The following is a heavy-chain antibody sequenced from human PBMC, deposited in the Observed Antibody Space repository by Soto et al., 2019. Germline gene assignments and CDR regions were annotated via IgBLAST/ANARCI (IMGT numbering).Heavy chain of an antibody. D-gene: IGHD3-16*01. J-gene: IGHJ6*02. CDR3: AKRWAKRGGYYYYYYGMDV. CDR2: ISYDGSNK. Sequence: GGSLRLSCAASGFTFSSYGMHWVRQAPGKGLEWVAVISYDGSNKYYADSVKGRFTISRDNSKNTLYLQMNSLRAEDTAVYYWAKRWAKRGGYYYYYYGMDVWGQGTTVTVSS. CDR1: GFTFSSYG. V-gene: IGHV3-30*18.